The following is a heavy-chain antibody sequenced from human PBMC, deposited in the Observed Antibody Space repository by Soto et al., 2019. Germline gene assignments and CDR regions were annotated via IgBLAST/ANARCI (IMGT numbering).Heavy chain of an antibody. CDR3: ARDGITGTTTNALDI. V-gene: IGHV4-31*03. Sequence: TSETLSLTCTVSGGSISSGGYYWSWIRQHPGKGLEWIGYIYYSGSTYYNPSLKSRVTISVDTSKNQFSLKLSSVTAADTAVYYCARDGITGTTTNALDIWGQGPMVT. CDR1: GGSISSGGYY. D-gene: IGHD1-7*01. J-gene: IGHJ3*02. CDR2: IYYSGST.